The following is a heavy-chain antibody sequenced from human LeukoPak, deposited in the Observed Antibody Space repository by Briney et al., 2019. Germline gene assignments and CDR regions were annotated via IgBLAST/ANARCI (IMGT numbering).Heavy chain of an antibody. CDR3: ARGDYDFWSGYYVDY. CDR1: GYTFTGYY. Sequence: ASVKVSCKASGYTFTGYYMHWVRQAPGQGLEWMGWINPDSSGTNYAQKFQGRVTMTRDTSISTAYMELSRLRSDDTAVYYCARGDYDFWSGYYVDYWGQGTLVTVSS. V-gene: IGHV1-2*02. J-gene: IGHJ4*02. D-gene: IGHD3-3*01. CDR2: INPDSSGT.